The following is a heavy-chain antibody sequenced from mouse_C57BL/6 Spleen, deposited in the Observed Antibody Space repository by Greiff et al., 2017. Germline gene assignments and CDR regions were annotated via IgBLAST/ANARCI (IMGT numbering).Heavy chain of an antibody. CDR2: IHPNSGST. V-gene: IGHV1-64*01. J-gene: IGHJ4*01. CDR1: GYTFTSYW. CDR3: ARRWLLRDYAMDY. D-gene: IGHD2-3*01. Sequence: QVQLQHPGAELVKPGASVKLSCKASGYTFTSYWMHWVKQRPGQGLEWIGMIHPNSGSTNYNEKFKSKATLTVDKSSSTAYMQLSSLTSEDSAVYYCARRWLLRDYAMDYWGQGTSVTVSS.